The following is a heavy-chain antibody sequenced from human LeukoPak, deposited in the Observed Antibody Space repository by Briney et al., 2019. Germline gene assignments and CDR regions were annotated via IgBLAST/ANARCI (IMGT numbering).Heavy chain of an antibody. J-gene: IGHJ5*02. D-gene: IGHD2-21*02. CDR3: ARYEQRPGVTASDP. Sequence: PGGSLRLSCAASGFTFIGNYMSWFRQAPGKGLGWVSCINPDGSWTLHADSVKGRFAISRDYARNTLYLQMNSLGVEDTAMYYCARYEQRPGVTASDPWSQGTLVTVSS. CDR2: INPDGSWT. CDR1: GFTFIGNY. V-gene: IGHV3-74*01.